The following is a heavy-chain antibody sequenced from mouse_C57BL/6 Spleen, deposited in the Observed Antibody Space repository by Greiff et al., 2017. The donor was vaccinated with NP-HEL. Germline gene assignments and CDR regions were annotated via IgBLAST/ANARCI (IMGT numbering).Heavy chain of an antibody. D-gene: IGHD1-1*01. Sequence: QVQLQQPGAELVKPGASVKLSCKASGYTFTSYWMHWVKQRPGQGLEWIGMIHPNSGSTNYNEKFKSKATLTVDKSSSTAYMQLSSLTSEDSAFYYCALPHYYGSLWYFDVWGTGTTVTVSS. J-gene: IGHJ1*03. CDR3: ALPHYYGSLWYFDV. CDR2: IHPNSGST. V-gene: IGHV1-64*01. CDR1: GYTFTSYW.